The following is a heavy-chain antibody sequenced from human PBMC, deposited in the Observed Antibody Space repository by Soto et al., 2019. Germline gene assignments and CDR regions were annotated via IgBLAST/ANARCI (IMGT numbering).Heavy chain of an antibody. CDR2: LTSRGTT. J-gene: IGHJ4*02. V-gene: IGHV3-23*01. D-gene: IGHD2-15*01. CDR1: GFSFSDYS. CDR3: AKRATTVPTPGNYFDC. Sequence: EVQLLESGGGLVQPGGSLRLSCAASGFSFSDYSMTWVRQAPGRGLEWVSTLTSRGTTFYADSVKGRFTIARDNSKNTLSLQMHSLRTEDMALYYCAKRATTVPTPGNYFDCCGQGPLVTVSS.